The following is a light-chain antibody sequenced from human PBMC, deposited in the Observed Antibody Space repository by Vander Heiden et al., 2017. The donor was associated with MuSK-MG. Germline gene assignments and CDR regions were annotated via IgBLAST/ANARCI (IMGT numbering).Light chain of an antibody. V-gene: IGKV1-5*03. CDR3: QQFNSYSWT. J-gene: IGKJ1*01. CDR2: KAS. Sequence: DIQMTQSPSILSASVGDTVTITCRASQSIGSWLAWYQQTPGKAPKLLISKASSLGTGVPSRFSGSGSGTEFTLTISSLQPDDFATYYCQQFNSYSWTFGQGTKVDIK. CDR1: QSIGSW.